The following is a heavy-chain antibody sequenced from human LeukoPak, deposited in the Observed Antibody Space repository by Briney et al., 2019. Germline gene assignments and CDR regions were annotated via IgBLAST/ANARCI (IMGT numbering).Heavy chain of an antibody. CDR2: ISYDGSNK. CDR1: GFTFSSYG. D-gene: IGHD4-23*01. CDR3: ARDLIVAPVVRAPRRKILYGMDV. V-gene: IGHV3-30*03. Sequence: GRSLRLSCAASGFTFSSYGMHWVRQAPGKGLEWVAVISYDGSNKYYADSVKGRFTISRDNAKNSLYLEMHSLRAEDTAVYYCARDLIVAPVVRAPRRKILYGMDVWGQGTTVTVSS. J-gene: IGHJ6*02.